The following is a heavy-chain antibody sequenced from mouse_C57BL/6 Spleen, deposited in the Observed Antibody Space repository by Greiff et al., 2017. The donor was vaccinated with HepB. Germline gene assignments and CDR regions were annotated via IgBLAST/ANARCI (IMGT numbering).Heavy chain of an antibody. J-gene: IGHJ1*03. V-gene: IGHV7-1*01. CDR3: ARDVPGTRWYFDV. D-gene: IGHD3-3*01. Sequence: EVKLMESGGGLVQSGRSLRLSCATSGFTFSDFYMEWVRQAPGKGLEWIAASRNKANDYTTEYSASVKGRFIVSRDTSQSILYLQMNALRAEDTAIYYCARDVPGTRWYFDVWGTGTTVTVSS. CDR1: GFTFSDFY. CDR2: SRNKANDYTT.